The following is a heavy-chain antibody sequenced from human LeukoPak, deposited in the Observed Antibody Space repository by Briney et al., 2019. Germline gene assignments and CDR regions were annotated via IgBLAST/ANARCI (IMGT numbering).Heavy chain of an antibody. V-gene: IGHV4-34*01. CDR3: ARAKLYMDFWSNAFDI. CDR2: INHSGST. D-gene: IGHD3-3*01. J-gene: IGHJ3*02. Sequence: SETLSLTCAVYGGSFSGYYCSWIRQPPGKALDWIGEINHSGSTNYNPPLKSRLTFSVYTTEKQIFLNVFSVSAADTAVYYCARAKLYMDFWSNAFDIWGQGTMVTVSS. CDR1: GGSFSGYY.